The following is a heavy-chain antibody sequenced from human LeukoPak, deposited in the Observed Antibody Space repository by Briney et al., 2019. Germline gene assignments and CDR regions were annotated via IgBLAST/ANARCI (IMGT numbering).Heavy chain of an antibody. D-gene: IGHD2-2*01. J-gene: IGHJ4*02. CDR2: ISGSGGST. CDR3: AKRYCSSSSCSFFDY. V-gene: IGHV3-23*01. CDR1: GFTFSSYA. Sequence: GGSLRLSCAASGFTFSSYAMSWVRQAPGKGLEWVSAISGSGGSTYYVDSVKGRFTISRDNSKNTLYLQMNSLRAEDTAVYYCAKRYCSSSSCSFFDYWGQGTLVTVSS.